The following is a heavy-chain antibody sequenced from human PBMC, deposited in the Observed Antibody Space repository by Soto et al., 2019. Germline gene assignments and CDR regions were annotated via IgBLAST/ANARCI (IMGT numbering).Heavy chain of an antibody. CDR3: AIIGTIFGVVTSDE. Sequence: EVHLVESGGGVVQPGGSLRLACAASGFPVSNMYMSWIRQAPGKGFEWLSVIYAGGNTYYADSVKARFTISRDNSKNTLYLRMNGLTAEDTAVYYCAIIGTIFGVVTSDEWGQGTLVSVSS. CDR1: GFPVSNMY. CDR2: IYAGGNT. D-gene: IGHD3-3*01. J-gene: IGHJ4*02. V-gene: IGHV3-66*01.